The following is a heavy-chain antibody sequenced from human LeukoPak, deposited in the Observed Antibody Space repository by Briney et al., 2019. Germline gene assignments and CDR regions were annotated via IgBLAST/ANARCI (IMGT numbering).Heavy chain of an antibody. CDR1: GYTFTSYY. D-gene: IGHD6-19*01. J-gene: IGHJ5*02. CDR3: ARGAVAGRAYNWFDP. CDR2: INPSGGST. V-gene: IGHV1-46*03. Sequence: GASVKVSCKASGYTFTSYYMHWVRQAPGQGLEWMGIINPSGGSTSYAQKFQGRVTMTRDTSTSTVYMELSSLRSEDTAVYYCARGAVAGRAYNWFDPWGQGTLVTVYS.